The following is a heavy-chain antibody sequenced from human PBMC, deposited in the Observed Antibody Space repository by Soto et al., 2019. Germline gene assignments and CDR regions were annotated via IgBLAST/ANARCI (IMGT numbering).Heavy chain of an antibody. D-gene: IGHD3-3*01. CDR3: AKGSSDFWSGYYHDVVWFDP. CDR1: GYSFTSYW. J-gene: IGHJ5*02. CDR2: IYPGDSDT. Sequence: GESLKISCKGSGYSFTSYWIGWVRQMPGKGLEWMGIIYPGDSDTRYSPSFQGQVTISADKSISTAYLQWSSLKASDTAMYYCAKGSSDFWSGYYHDVVWFDPWGQGTLVTVSS. V-gene: IGHV5-51*01.